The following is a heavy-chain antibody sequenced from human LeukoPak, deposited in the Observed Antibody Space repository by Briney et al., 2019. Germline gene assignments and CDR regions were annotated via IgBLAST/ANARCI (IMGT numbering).Heavy chain of an antibody. D-gene: IGHD1-1*01. CDR1: RASVSSSGHY. CDR2: IYYSGNT. Sequence: SETLSLTCTVSRASVSSSGHYWGWLRQPPGKGLEWIGTIYYSGNTFYNPSLKSRVTISVDTSKNQFSLKLTSVTAADTAVYYCVGRGTNSGTFDVWGPGTAVTVSS. CDR3: VGRGTNSGTFDV. J-gene: IGHJ3*01. V-gene: IGHV4-39*07.